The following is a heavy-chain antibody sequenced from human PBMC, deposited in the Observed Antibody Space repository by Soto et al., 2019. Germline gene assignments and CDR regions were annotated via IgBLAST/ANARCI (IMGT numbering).Heavy chain of an antibody. Sequence: SVKVSCKASGGTFSSYAISWVRQAPGQGLEGMGGIIPIFGTANYAQKFQGRVTITADKSTSTAYMELSSLRSEDTAVYYCASIAPVVVAATAYFDYWGQGTLVPV. V-gene: IGHV1-69*06. CDR1: GGTFSSYA. CDR2: IIPIFGTA. CDR3: ASIAPVVVAATAYFDY. J-gene: IGHJ4*02. D-gene: IGHD2-15*01.